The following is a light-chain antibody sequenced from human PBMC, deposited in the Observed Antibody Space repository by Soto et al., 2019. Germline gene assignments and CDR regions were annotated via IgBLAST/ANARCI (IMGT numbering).Light chain of an antibody. J-gene: IGKJ4*01. V-gene: IGKV1-39*01. Sequence: DIQMTQSPSSLSASVGDRVTITCRASQSIGSYLNWYQQKPGKAPNLLIHGGSILQSGVPPRFSGGGGGTDFAINITSLQAEDGATYDCQQLRMYPSTFGGGTKVDIK. CDR1: QSIGSY. CDR3: QQLRMYPST. CDR2: GGS.